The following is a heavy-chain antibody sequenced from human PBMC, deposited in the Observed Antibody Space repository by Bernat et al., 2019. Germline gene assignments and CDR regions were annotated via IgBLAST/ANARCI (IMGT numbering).Heavy chain of an antibody. D-gene: IGHD3/OR15-3a*01. J-gene: IGHJ4*02. CDR3: ASSNQRTGDYFDY. V-gene: IGHV4-31*03. Sequence: QVQLQESGPGLVKPSQTLSLTCTVSGGSINSDAYYWSWIRQHPGKGLEWIGYIYYTGSAYYNPSLKSRVTISLDTSKNQFPLKLSSVTAADTAVYWCASSNQRTGDYFDYWGQGTLVTVSS. CDR1: GGSINSDAYY. CDR2: IYYTGSA.